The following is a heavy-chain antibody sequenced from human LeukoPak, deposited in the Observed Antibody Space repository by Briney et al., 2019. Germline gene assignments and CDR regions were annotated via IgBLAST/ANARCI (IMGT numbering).Heavy chain of an antibody. V-gene: IGHV4-4*07. CDR1: DGSISGYY. CDR3: ARDLGSGWYDY. CDR2: MHTSGSS. D-gene: IGHD6-13*01. Sequence: PSETLSLTCSVSDGSISGYYWSWIRQPAGKGLEWIGRMHTSGSSNYNVSLKSRITMSVDTSRNQFALRLSSVTAADTAIYYCARDLGSGWYDYWGPGTLVTVSS. J-gene: IGHJ4*02.